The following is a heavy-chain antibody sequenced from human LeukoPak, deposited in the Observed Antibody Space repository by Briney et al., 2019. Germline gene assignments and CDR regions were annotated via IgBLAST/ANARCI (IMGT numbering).Heavy chain of an antibody. Sequence: GGSLRLSCAASGFTFTSLAMTWVRQAPGKGLEWVSTIGGRAGSTDYADSVKGRFTISRDNSKNTLYLQMNSLRAEDTAVYYCARGSYGGAPGGAFDIWGQGTMVTVSS. V-gene: IGHV3-23*01. D-gene: IGHD4-23*01. CDR1: GFTFTSLA. J-gene: IGHJ3*02. CDR2: IGGRAGST. CDR3: ARGSYGGAPGGAFDI.